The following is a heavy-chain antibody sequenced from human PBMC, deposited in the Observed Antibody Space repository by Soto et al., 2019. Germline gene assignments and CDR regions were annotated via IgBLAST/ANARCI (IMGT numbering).Heavy chain of an antibody. CDR1: GGSFSGYY. Sequence: SETLSLTCAVYGGSFSGYYWSWIRQPPGKELEWIGEINHSGSTNYNPSLKSRVTISVDTSKNQFSLKLSSVTAADTAVYYCARAPLGATGYWGQGTLVTVS. CDR2: INHSGST. J-gene: IGHJ4*02. D-gene: IGHD1-26*01. V-gene: IGHV4-34*01. CDR3: ARAPLGATGY.